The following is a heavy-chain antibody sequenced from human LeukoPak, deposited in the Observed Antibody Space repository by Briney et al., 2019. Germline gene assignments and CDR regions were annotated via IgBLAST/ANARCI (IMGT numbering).Heavy chain of an antibody. CDR2: IYHSGST. J-gene: IGHJ4*02. Sequence: NPSETLSLTCAVSGYSISSGYYWGWIRQPPGKGLEWIGSIYHSGSTYYNPSLKSRVTISVDTSKNQFSLKLNSVTAADTAVYYCARGPHSSGYYPLFDYWGQGTLVTVSS. CDR3: ARGPHSSGYYPLFDY. V-gene: IGHV4-38-2*01. D-gene: IGHD3-22*01. CDR1: GYSISSGYY.